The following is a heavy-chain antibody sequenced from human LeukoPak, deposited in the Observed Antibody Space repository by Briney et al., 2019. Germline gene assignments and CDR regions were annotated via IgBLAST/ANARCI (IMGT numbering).Heavy chain of an antibody. V-gene: IGHV4-34*01. D-gene: IGHD2-8*01. Sequence: PSETLSLTCAVYGGSFSGYYWSWIRQPPGKGLEWIGEINHSGSTNYNPPLKSRVTISVDTSKNQFSLKLSSVTAADTAVYYCARARARKYNGNYGMDVWGQGTTVTVSS. CDR2: INHSGST. CDR3: ARARARKYNGNYGMDV. J-gene: IGHJ6*02. CDR1: GGSFSGYY.